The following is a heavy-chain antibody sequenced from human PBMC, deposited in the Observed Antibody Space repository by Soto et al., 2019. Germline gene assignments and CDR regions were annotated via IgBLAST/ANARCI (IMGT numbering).Heavy chain of an antibody. CDR1: GGSISSYY. J-gene: IGHJ4*02. Sequence: QVQLQESGPGLVKPSETLSLTCTVSGGSISSYYWSWIRQPAGKGLEWIGRIYTSGSTNYNPSLKSRVTMSGDTSKDQVSPKLSSVTAADTAVYYCAGRNYCSSTRCHFGGDYWGQGTLVTVSS. D-gene: IGHD2-2*01. CDR3: AGRNYCSSTRCHFGGDY. V-gene: IGHV4-4*07. CDR2: IYTSGST.